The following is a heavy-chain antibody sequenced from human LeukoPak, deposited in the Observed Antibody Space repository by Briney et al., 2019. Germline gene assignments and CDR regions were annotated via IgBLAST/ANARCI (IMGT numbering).Heavy chain of an antibody. CDR1: GFTFSSYG. J-gene: IGHJ4*02. CDR2: ISGSGGST. D-gene: IGHD1-26*01. CDR3: ACGLQWELPPY. V-gene: IGHV3-23*01. Sequence: GGSLRLSCAASGFTFSSYGMSWVRQTPGKGLEWVSAISGSGGSTYYADSVKGRFTISRDNSKNTLYLQMNSLRAEDTAVYYCACGLQWELPPYWGQGTLVTVSS.